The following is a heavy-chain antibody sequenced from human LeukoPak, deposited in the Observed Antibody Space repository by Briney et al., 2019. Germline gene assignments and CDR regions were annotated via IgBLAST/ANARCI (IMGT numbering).Heavy chain of an antibody. CDR3: ARGKEDSNRNWFDP. CDR1: GGSISSSSYY. Sequence: PSETLSLTCTVSGGSISSSSYYWGWIRQPAGKGLEWIGRIYTSGSTSGSTNYNPSLRSRVTMSVDTSKNQFSLKLSSVTAADTAVYYCARGKEDSNRNWFDPWGQGTLVTVSS. V-gene: IGHV4-61*02. D-gene: IGHD4-11*01. CDR2: IYTSGSTSGST. J-gene: IGHJ5*02.